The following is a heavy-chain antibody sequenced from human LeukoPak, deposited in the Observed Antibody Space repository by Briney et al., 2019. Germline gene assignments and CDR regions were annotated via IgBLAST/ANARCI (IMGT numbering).Heavy chain of an antibody. CDR3: ARDCSSTSCHDY. V-gene: IGHV3-66*01. J-gene: IGHJ4*02. CDR2: IYSGGST. Sequence: GGSLRLSCAASGFTVSSNYMSRVRQAPGKGLEWVSVIYSGGSTYYADSVKGRFTISRDNSKNTLYLQMNSLRAEDTAVYYCARDCSSTSCHDYWGQGTLVTVSS. CDR1: GFTVSSNY. D-gene: IGHD2-2*01.